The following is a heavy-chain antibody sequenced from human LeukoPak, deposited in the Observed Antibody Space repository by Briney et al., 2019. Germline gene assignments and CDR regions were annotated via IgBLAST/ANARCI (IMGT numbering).Heavy chain of an antibody. CDR3: ARGLPAARYYYGMDV. D-gene: IGHD2-2*01. CDR2: IYYSGST. V-gene: IGHV4-30-4*02. Sequence: PSETLSLTCTVSGGSISSGDYYWSWIRQPPGKGLEWIGYIYYSGSTYYNPSLKSRVTISVDTSKNQFSLKLSSVTAADTAVYYCARGLPAARYYYGMDVWGQGTTVTVSS. CDR1: GGSISSGDYY. J-gene: IGHJ6*02.